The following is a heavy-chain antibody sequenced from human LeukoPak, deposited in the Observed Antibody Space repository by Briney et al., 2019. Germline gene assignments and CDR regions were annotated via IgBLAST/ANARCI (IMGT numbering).Heavy chain of an antibody. V-gene: IGHV3-66*01. D-gene: IGHD3-10*01. J-gene: IGHJ4*02. CDR3: ARGARFGELESYYFDY. Sequence: GGSLRLSCAASGFTVSSNYMSWVRQAPGKGLEWVSVIYSGGSTYYADSVKGRFTISRDNSKNTLYLQMDSLRAEDTAVYYCARGARFGELESYYFDYWGQGTLVTVSS. CDR2: IYSGGST. CDR1: GFTVSSNY.